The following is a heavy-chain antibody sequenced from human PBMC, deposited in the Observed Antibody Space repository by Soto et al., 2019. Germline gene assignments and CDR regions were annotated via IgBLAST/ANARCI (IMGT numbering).Heavy chain of an antibody. J-gene: IGHJ6*03. V-gene: IGHV1-46*03. CDR1: GYTFTSYY. D-gene: IGHD3-9*01. Sequence: ASVKVSCKASGYTFTSYYMHWVRQAPGQGLEWMGIINPSGGSTSYAQKSQGRVTMTRDTSTSTVYMGLSSLRSEDTAVYYCARGDDYDILTGYMDVWGKGTTVTVSS. CDR2: INPSGGST. CDR3: ARGDDYDILTGYMDV.